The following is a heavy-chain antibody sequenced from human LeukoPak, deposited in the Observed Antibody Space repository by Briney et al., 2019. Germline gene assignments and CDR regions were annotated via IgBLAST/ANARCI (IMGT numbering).Heavy chain of an antibody. Sequence: GGSLRLSCAASGFTFSSYAMSWVRQAPGEGLEWVSAISGSGGSTYYADSVKGRFTISRDNSKNTLYLQMNSLRAEDTAVYYCAKVIVRYYYYMDVWGKGTTVTVSS. CDR3: AKVIVRYYYYMDV. D-gene: IGHD3-16*02. J-gene: IGHJ6*03. CDR2: ISGSGGST. CDR1: GFTFSSYA. V-gene: IGHV3-23*01.